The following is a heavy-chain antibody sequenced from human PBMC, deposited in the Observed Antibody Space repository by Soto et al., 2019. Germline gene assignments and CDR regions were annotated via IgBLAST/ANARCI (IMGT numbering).Heavy chain of an antibody. J-gene: IGHJ4*02. CDR2: INHSGGT. Sequence: QVQLQQWGAGLLKPSETLSLTCAVYGGSFSGYYWSWIRQPPGKGLEWIGEINHSGGTNYNPSLKSRVPISVDTSKNQFSLKLSSVTAADTAVYYCARTYSSSWSPFDYWGQGTLVTVSS. D-gene: IGHD6-13*01. CDR3: ARTYSSSWSPFDY. CDR1: GGSFSGYY. V-gene: IGHV4-34*01.